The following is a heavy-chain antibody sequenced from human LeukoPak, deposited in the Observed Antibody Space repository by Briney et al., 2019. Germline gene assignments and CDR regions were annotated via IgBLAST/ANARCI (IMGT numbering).Heavy chain of an antibody. D-gene: IGHD3-3*01. J-gene: IGHJ4*02. CDR2: IYQSGSN. Sequence: PSEALSLTCSFYGGSFIGYYWSWIRRPPGKGVEGIGEIYQSGSNNYNPSLKRRVTISVDTSKNQFSLKLSSVTAADTAVYYCARGRGGPGAAGRSGSGYWGQGTLVTVSS. CDR3: ARGRGGPGAAGRSGSGY. V-gene: IGHV4-34*01. CDR1: GGSFIGYY.